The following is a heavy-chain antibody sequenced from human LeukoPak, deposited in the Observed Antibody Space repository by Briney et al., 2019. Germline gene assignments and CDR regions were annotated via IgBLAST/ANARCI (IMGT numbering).Heavy chain of an antibody. D-gene: IGHD3-22*01. CDR2: FDPEDGET. J-gene: IGHJ4*02. CDR3: ATVDVMRRVTMIVGNFDY. CDR1: GYTLTELS. Sequence: ASVKVSCKVSGYTLTELSMHWVRQAPGKGLEWMGGFDPEDGETIYAQKFQGRVTMTEDTSTDTAYMELSSLRSGDTAVYYCATVDVMRRVTMIVGNFDYWGQGTLVTVSS. V-gene: IGHV1-24*01.